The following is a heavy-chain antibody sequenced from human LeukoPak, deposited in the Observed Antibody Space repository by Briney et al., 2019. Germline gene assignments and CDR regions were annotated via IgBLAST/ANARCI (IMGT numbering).Heavy chain of an antibody. Sequence: SETLSLTCTVSGGSISSYYWSWIRQPPGKGLEWIGYIYYSGSTNYNPSLKSRVTISVDTSKNQFSLKLSSVTAADTAVYYCARVMGATSRYYYYGMDVWGQGTTVTVSS. CDR3: ARVMGATSRYYYYGMDV. D-gene: IGHD1-26*01. CDR2: IYYSGST. V-gene: IGHV4-59*01. CDR1: GGSISSYY. J-gene: IGHJ6*02.